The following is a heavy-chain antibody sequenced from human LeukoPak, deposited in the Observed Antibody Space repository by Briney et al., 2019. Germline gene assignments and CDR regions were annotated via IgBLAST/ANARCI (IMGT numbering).Heavy chain of an antibody. D-gene: IGHD3-10*01. CDR1: GYTFTSYG. CDR3: ARALLWFGEPSHIDY. CDR2: ITAYNDNT. J-gene: IGHJ4*02. V-gene: IGHV1-18*01. Sequence: ASVKVSCKASGYTFTSYGISWVRQAPGQGLEWMGWITAYNDNTNYAQKLQGRVTINTDTSTSTAYLEPRRLRSDDTAVYYCARALLWFGEPSHIDYWGQGTLVTASS.